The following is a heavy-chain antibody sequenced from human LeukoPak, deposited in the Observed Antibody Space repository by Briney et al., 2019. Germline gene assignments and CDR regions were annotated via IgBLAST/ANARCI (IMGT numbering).Heavy chain of an antibody. CDR3: AKDEKFGGGSPGDAFDI. J-gene: IGHJ3*02. CDR1: GFTFSSYG. Sequence: GRSLRLSCAASGFTFSSYGMHWVRQAPGKGLEWVAVISYDGSNKYYADSVKGRFTISRDNSKNTLYLQMNSLRAEDTAVYYCAKDEKFGGGSPGDAFDIWGQGTMVTVSS. CDR2: ISYDGSNK. D-gene: IGHD3-16*01. V-gene: IGHV3-30*18.